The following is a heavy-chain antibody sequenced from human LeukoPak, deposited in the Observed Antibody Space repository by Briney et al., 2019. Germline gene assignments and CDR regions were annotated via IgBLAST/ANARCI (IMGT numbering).Heavy chain of an antibody. V-gene: IGHV4-4*07. CDR3: ARILSARPDYFDY. CDR1: GSSISPFY. J-gene: IGHJ4*02. D-gene: IGHD6-6*01. Sequence: SETLSLTCIVSGSSISPFYWSWLRQPAGKGLEWIGRVYTSGSTNYNPSLKSRVTMSVDTSKKQVSLKLNSVTAAGTAVYYCARILSARPDYFDYWGQGTLVTVSS. CDR2: VYTSGST.